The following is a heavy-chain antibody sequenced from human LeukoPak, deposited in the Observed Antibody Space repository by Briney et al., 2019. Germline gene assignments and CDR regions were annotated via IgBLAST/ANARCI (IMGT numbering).Heavy chain of an antibody. D-gene: IGHD2-2*01. Sequence: QPGRSLRLSCAASGFTFNNNAMHWVRQAPGKGLEWVAVISYDGSNKYYADSVKGRFTISRDNSKNTLYLQMNSLRAEDTAVYYCARAPPMYQLLLRWGNEIDYWGQGTLVTVSS. CDR3: ARAPPMYQLLLRWGNEIDY. J-gene: IGHJ4*02. V-gene: IGHV3-30-3*01. CDR1: GFTFNNNA. CDR2: ISYDGSNK.